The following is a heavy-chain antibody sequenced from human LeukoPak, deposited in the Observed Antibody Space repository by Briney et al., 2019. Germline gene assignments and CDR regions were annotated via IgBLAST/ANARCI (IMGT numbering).Heavy chain of an antibody. Sequence: ASLQVSCKASGYMFTGHYMHWVRQAPGQGLEWMGWINPNRGGTNYSQKFQGRVTMTRDTSISTAYMDLNRLRSDDTAVYYCARVVAVTGTPIYYMDVWGKGTTVTVSS. CDR1: GYMFTGHY. V-gene: IGHV1-2*02. D-gene: IGHD6-19*01. J-gene: IGHJ6*03. CDR2: INPNRGGT. CDR3: ARVVAVTGTPIYYMDV.